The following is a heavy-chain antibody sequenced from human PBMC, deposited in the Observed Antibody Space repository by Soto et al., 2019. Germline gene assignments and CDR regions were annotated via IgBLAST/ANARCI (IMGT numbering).Heavy chain of an antibody. J-gene: IGHJ5*02. V-gene: IGHV4-31*03. D-gene: IGHD3-22*01. CDR2: IYYSGST. Sequence: TSETLSLTCTVSGGSISSGDYYWSWIRQHPGKGLEWIGYIYYSGSTYYNPSLKSRVTISVDTSKNQFSLKLSSVTAADTAVYYCARGYYDSSGYYPWFDPWGQGTLVTVSS. CDR3: ARGYYDSSGYYPWFDP. CDR1: GGSISSGDYY.